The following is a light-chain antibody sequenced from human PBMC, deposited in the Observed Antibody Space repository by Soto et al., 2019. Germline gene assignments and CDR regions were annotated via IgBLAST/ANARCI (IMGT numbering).Light chain of an antibody. Sequence: QSVLTQPASVSGSPGQSITISCTGTSSDVGSSNLVSWYQQYPGKAPKLIIYEGSRRPSGVSGRFSGSKSGNTASLTISGLQAEDEADYYCCSFASSSTFYVFGTGTKVNV. V-gene: IGLV2-23*01. J-gene: IGLJ1*01. CDR1: SSDVGSSNL. CDR3: CSFASSSTFYV. CDR2: EGS.